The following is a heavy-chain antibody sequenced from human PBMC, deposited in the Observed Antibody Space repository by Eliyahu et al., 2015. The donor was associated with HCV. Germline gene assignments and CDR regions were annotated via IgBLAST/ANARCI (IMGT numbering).Heavy chain of an antibody. V-gene: IGHV4-59*01. CDR3: ASGGGGIAVTGTGGWFDP. Sequence: QVQLQESGPGLVKPSETLSLTCTVXGGXITPYXWSWXRQPPGKGLEWICYFHYSVXTNYNPSLKSRVTISVDTSKNQFSLKLTSVTAADTAMYYCASGGGGIAVTGTGGWFDPWGQGTLVTVSS. J-gene: IGHJ5*02. D-gene: IGHD6-19*01. CDR2: FHYSVXT. CDR1: GGXITPYX.